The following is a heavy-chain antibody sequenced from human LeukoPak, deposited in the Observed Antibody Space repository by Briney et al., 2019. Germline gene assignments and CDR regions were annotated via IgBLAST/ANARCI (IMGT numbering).Heavy chain of an antibody. CDR1: GFTFSSYA. V-gene: IGHV3-23*01. CDR2: ISGSGGST. CDR3: ARQHTAWFVDY. Sequence: GGSLRLSCAASGFTFSSYAMSWVRQAPGKGLEWVSAISGSGGSTYYADSVKGRFIISRDNSKNMVFLQMNSLRAEDTAVYYCARQHTAWFVDYWGQGILVTVSS. J-gene: IGHJ4*02. D-gene: IGHD3-9*01.